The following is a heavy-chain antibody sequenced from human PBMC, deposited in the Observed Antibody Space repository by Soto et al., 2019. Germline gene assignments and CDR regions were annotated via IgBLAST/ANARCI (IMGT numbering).Heavy chain of an antibody. D-gene: IGHD1-1*01. V-gene: IGHV3-21*01. CDR2: ISNSSSYI. CDR3: ARDLETPFDY. J-gene: IGHJ4*02. Sequence: PGGSLRLSCAASGFTFSSYSMNWVRQAPGKGLEWVSSISNSSSYIYYADSVKGRFTISRDNAKNSLYLQMNSLRAEDTAVYYCARDLETPFDYWGQGTLVTSPQ. CDR1: GFTFSSYS.